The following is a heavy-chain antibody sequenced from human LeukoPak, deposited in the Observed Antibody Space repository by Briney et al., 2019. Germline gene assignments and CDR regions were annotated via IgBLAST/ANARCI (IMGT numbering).Heavy chain of an antibody. J-gene: IGHJ4*02. Sequence: GGSLRLSCTASGFTFGDYAMSWVRQAPGKGLEWVGFIRSKAYGGTTEYAASVKGRFTISRDDSKSIAYLQMNSLKTEDTAVYYCTRRGYQLATKDYWGQGTLVTVSS. CDR1: GFTFGDYA. CDR3: TRRGYQLATKDY. V-gene: IGHV3-49*04. D-gene: IGHD2-2*01. CDR2: IRSKAYGGTT.